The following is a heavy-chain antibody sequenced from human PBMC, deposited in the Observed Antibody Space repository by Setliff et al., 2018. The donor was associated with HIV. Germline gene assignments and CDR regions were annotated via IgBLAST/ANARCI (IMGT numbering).Heavy chain of an antibody. J-gene: IGHJ4*02. V-gene: IGHV4-38-2*01. CDR1: GYSINTAYY. CDR2: FHHSGST. Sequence: KTSETLSLTCSVSGYSINTAYYWGWIRQSPGKGLEWIGGFHHSGSTHYNPSLKSRVTISGQTSNNQFSLQLTSVTAADTAVYYCARQSTTSRDFDSWGQGTLVTVSS. CDR3: ARQSTTSRDFDS. D-gene: IGHD2-2*01.